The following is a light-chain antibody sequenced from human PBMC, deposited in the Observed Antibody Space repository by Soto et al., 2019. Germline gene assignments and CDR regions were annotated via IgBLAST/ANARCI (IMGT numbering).Light chain of an antibody. Sequence: EIVLTQSPATLSLSPGERATLSCGASQSVSSNYLAWYQQKPGLAPRLVTYDASNRATGIPDRFSGSGSGTDFTLTISRLEPEDFTVYYCEHYGSSRTFGQGTKLDIK. J-gene: IGKJ1*01. CDR3: EHYGSSRT. CDR1: QSVSSNY. CDR2: DAS. V-gene: IGKV3D-20*01.